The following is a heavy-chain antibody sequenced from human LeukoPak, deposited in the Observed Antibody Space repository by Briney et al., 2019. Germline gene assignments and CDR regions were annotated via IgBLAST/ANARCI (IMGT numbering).Heavy chain of an antibody. CDR2: ISASGAST. V-gene: IGHV3-23*01. CDR1: GFSSTSYA. J-gene: IGHJ3*02. Sequence: QPGGSLRLSCTTSGFSSTSYAMSWVRLAPGKGLEWVSLISASGASTYYADSVKGRFTISRDNSKNMVYLQMNSLRVEDTAVYYRARQPAGYSYGAGAFDIWGQGTMVTAS. CDR3: ARQPAGYSYGAGAFDI. D-gene: IGHD5-18*01.